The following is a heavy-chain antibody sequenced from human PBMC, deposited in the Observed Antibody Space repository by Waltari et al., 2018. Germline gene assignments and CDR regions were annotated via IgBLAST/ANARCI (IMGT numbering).Heavy chain of an antibody. V-gene: IGHV4-4*02. J-gene: IGHJ4*02. CDR2: VHGSGKS. D-gene: IGHD2-15*01. CDR3: ARDRGRGLYLDS. CDR1: GDSMSSTYW. Sequence: QLKLQESGPGLVKPSGTLSLTCGVSGDSMSSTYWWSWVRQTPGKGLAWIGQVHGSGKSNYNPSFAGRVIVSLDTDNNQFSLEVASATAADTAIYYCARDRGRGLYLDSWGPGMLVTVSP.